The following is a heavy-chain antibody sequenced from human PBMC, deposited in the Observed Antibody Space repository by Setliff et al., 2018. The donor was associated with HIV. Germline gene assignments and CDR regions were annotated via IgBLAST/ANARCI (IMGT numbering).Heavy chain of an antibody. CDR2: IIPILGTE. CDR3: ARDHQTMLWLDY. Sequence: SVKVSCKASGGTFSSYAISWVRQAPGQGLEWMGRIIPILGTEKYAQKFHGRVTLTADMSTNTAYMELRSLTSEDTAVYYCARDHQTMLWLDYWGQGTLVTVSS. CDR1: GGTFSSYA. J-gene: IGHJ4*02. V-gene: IGHV1-69*04. D-gene: IGHD2-21*01.